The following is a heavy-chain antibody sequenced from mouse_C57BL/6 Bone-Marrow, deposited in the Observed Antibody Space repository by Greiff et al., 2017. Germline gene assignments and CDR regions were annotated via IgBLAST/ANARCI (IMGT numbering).Heavy chain of an antibody. V-gene: IGHV1-47*01. Sequence: QVQLKESGAELVKPGASVKMSCKASGYTFTTYPIEWMTQNHGKSLEWIGNFHPYNDDTKYNEKFKGKDTLTVEKSSSTVYLELSRLTSDDSAVYYCARGGNYGGYYFDYWGQGTTLTVSS. CDR3: ARGGNYGGYYFDY. CDR1: GYTFTTYP. J-gene: IGHJ2*01. D-gene: IGHD2-1*01. CDR2: FHPYNDDT.